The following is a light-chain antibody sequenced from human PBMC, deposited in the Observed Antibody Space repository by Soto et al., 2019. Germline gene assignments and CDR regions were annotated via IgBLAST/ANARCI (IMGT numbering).Light chain of an antibody. CDR3: QQYGSSPRT. J-gene: IGKJ1*01. Sequence: EIVLTQSPPTLSVPPGERATLSCRASQSVSSYLAWYQQKPGQAPRLLIYGTSSRATGIPDRFSGSGSETDFTLTISRLEPDDSAVYYCQQYGSSPRTFGQGTKVDIK. CDR2: GTS. CDR1: QSVSSY. V-gene: IGKV3-20*01.